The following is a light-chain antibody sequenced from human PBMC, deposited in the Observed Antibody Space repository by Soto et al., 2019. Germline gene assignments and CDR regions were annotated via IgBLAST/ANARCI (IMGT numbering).Light chain of an antibody. Sequence: QSVLNQPASLSGSPGQSIAISCPGKSSGVGAYDSVCWYQQHPGKAPKLIIFGVSNRPSGVSNRFSGHKSGNTASLTISGLQAEDEADYYCSSYTGDSSYVFGTGTKVTVL. CDR2: GVS. J-gene: IGLJ1*01. CDR3: SSYTGDSSYV. V-gene: IGLV2-14*03. CDR1: SSGVGAYDS.